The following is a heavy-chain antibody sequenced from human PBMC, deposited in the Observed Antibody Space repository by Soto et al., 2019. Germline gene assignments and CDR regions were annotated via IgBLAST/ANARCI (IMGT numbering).Heavy chain of an antibody. D-gene: IGHD2-2*01. J-gene: IGHJ4*02. Sequence: PGESLKISCKGSGYSFTSYWIGWVRQMPGKGLEWMGIIYPGDSDTRYSPSFQGQVTISADKSISTAYLQWSSLKASDTAMYYCAGDYCSGTTSYEVDYWGQGNQVTVSS. CDR3: AGDYCSGTTSYEVDY. CDR1: GYSFTSYW. V-gene: IGHV5-51*01. CDR2: IYPGDSDT.